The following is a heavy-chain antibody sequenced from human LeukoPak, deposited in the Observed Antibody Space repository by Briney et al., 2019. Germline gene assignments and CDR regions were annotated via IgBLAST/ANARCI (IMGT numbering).Heavy chain of an antibody. D-gene: IGHD5-18*01. Sequence: VASVKVSCTASGYTFTSYGISWVRQAPGQGLEGMGWINHYNCKKNYAQELQGRVTITTDTPTSTTYMELRRLRSDEKAVYYCARGSIQLWLRRVGAEDYYYYMDVWGKGTTVTVSS. V-gene: IGHV1-18*01. CDR2: INHYNCKK. CDR1: GYTFTSYG. J-gene: IGHJ6*03. CDR3: ARGSIQLWLRRVGAEDYYYYMDV.